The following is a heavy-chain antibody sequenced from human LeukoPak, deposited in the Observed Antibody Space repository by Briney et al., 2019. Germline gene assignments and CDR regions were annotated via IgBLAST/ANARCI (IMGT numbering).Heavy chain of an antibody. CDR1: GYTFTSYY. J-gene: IGHJ5*02. D-gene: IGHD6-6*01. Sequence: ASVKVSCKASGYTFTSYYMHWGRQAPGLGPEWMGIINLSGGSTSYAQKFQGRVTVTRDMSTSTVYMELSSLTSEDTAVYYCARDLARAAPNRGWFDPWGQGTLVTVSS. CDR3: ARDLARAAPNRGWFDP. V-gene: IGHV1-46*01. CDR2: INLSGGST.